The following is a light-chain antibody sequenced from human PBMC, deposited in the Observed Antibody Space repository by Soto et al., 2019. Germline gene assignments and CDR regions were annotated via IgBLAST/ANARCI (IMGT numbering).Light chain of an antibody. CDR1: QDISSW. Sequence: DIQMTQSPSSVSASVGDRVTITCRASQDISSWLAWFQQKPGKAPKLLISGASNLQSGVTPRFSGNGSGADFTLTISSLQPEDFATYYCQQAYSLPFTFGPGTKVDIK. J-gene: IGKJ3*01. CDR2: GAS. V-gene: IGKV1-12*01. CDR3: QQAYSLPFT.